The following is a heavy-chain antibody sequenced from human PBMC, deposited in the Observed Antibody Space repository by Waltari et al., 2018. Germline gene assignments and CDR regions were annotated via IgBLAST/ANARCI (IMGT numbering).Heavy chain of an antibody. D-gene: IGHD3-10*01. Sequence: QVQLVQSGAEVKKPGASVKVSCKASGYTFTGYYMHWGRQAPGQVLGGRGWINRTRGGTNYEKKFQGRVTMTRDTSIRTAYMGVSRLRSDDTAVYYCARDPGGDAFDIWGQGTMVTVSS. J-gene: IGHJ3*02. V-gene: IGHV1-2*02. CDR3: ARDPGGDAFDI. CDR2: INRTRGGT. CDR1: GYTFTGYY.